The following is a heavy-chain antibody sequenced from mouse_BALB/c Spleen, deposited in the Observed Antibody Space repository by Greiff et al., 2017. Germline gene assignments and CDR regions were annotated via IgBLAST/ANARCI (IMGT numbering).Heavy chain of an antibody. J-gene: IGHJ4*01. CDR3: TRAGHYKDAMDY. CDR2: INPSNGGT. CDR1: GYTFTSYY. D-gene: IGHD2-12*01. V-gene: IGHV1S81*02. Sequence: VQLQQYGAELVKPGASVKLSCKASGYTFTSYYMYWVKQRPGQGLEWIGEINPSNGGTNFNEKFKSKATLTVDKSSSTAYMQLSSLTSEDSAVYYCTRAGHYKDAMDYWGQGTSGTVAS.